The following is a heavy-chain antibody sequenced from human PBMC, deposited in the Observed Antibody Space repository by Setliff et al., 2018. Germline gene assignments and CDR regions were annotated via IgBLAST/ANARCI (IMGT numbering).Heavy chain of an antibody. Sequence: PGESLKISCKHSGYSFTSYWIPWVRQMPGKGLEWMGIIYPGNSDTRYSPSFQGQVTFSADKSISTAYLQRSSLKASDTAMYYCARLKYCSGGNCYGYAFDIWGQGTLVTVSS. CDR1: GYSFTSYW. V-gene: IGHV5-51*01. CDR3: ARLKYCSGGNCYGYAFDI. D-gene: IGHD2-15*01. CDR2: IYPGNSDT. J-gene: IGHJ3*02.